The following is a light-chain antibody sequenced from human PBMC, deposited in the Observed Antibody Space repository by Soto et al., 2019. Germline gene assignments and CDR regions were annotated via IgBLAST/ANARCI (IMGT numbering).Light chain of an antibody. CDR3: QQFSSYPLT. V-gene: IGKV3-20*01. J-gene: IGKJ4*01. Sequence: EFVLTQSPGTLSLSPGERATLSCRASQTVRNNYLAWYQQKPGQAPRLLIYDASSRATGIPDRSSGGGSGTDFTLTISRLEPEDFAVYYCQQFSSYPLTFXGGTKVDIK. CDR2: DAS. CDR1: QTVRNNY.